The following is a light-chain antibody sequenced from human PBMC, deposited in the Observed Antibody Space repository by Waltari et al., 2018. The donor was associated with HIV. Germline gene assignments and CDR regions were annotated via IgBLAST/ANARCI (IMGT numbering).Light chain of an antibody. Sequence: QSVLTQPPSVSGTPGQRVTISCSGGSSNIGDNAVSWYQQFPGTAPKLLIYSNNHRPSGVPDRCSGSKSGTSASLAISVLQSEDEADYYCATLDDSLNGPVFGGGTKVTVL. CDR2: SNN. CDR3: ATLDDSLNGPV. V-gene: IGLV1-44*01. J-gene: IGLJ2*01. CDR1: SSNIGDNA.